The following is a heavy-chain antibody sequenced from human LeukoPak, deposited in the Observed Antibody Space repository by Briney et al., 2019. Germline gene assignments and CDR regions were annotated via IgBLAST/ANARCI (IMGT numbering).Heavy chain of an antibody. J-gene: IGHJ4*02. Sequence: NASETLSLTCAVYGGSFSGYYWSWIRQPPGKGLEWIGEINHSGSTNYNPSLKSRVTISVDTSKNQFSLKLSSVTAADTAVYYCAREGSSSSFDYWGQGTLVTVSS. V-gene: IGHV4-34*01. CDR1: GGSFSGYY. CDR2: INHSGST. CDR3: AREGSSSSFDY. D-gene: IGHD6-6*01.